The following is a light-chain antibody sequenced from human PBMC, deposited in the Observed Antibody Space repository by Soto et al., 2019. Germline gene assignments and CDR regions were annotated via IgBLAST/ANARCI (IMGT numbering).Light chain of an antibody. CDR1: QGISSY. J-gene: IGKJ1*01. CDR2: AAS. Sequence: DIQLTQSPSFLSASVGDRVTITCRASQGISSYLAWYQQKPGKAPKLLIYAASTLQSGVPSRFSGSGSGTEFTLTISSLQPDDFATYYCQQYNSHSPWTFGQGTRWIS. CDR3: QQYNSHSPWT. V-gene: IGKV1-9*01.